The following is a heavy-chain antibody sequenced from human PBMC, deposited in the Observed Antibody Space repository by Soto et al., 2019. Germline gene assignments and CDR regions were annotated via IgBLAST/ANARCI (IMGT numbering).Heavy chain of an antibody. V-gene: IGHV3-30*18. Sequence: VQLLESGGGLIQPGGSLRLSCAASGFTFSYGIHWLRQAPGKGLEWVADILYDSSNKFYGDSVKGRFTISRDNSKNTQFRQMNSLRAEDTAVYYGAKLVIGYCSGNTCDDYWGQGTLVAVSS. CDR2: ILYDSSNK. CDR3: AKLVIGYCSGNTCDDY. CDR1: GFTFSYG. J-gene: IGHJ4*02. D-gene: IGHD2-15*01.